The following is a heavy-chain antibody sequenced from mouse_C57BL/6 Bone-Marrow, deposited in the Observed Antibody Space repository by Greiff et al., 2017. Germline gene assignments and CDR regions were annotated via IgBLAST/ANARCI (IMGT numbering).Heavy chain of an antibody. CDR3: ARLLGYYAMDY. V-gene: IGHV5-15*01. CDR2: ISNLAYSI. J-gene: IGHJ4*01. CDR1: GFTFSDYG. Sequence: EVKLVESGGGLVQPGGSLKLSCAASGFTFSDYGMAWVRQAPRKGPEWVAFISNLAYSIYYADTVTGRFTISRENAKNTLYLEMSSLRSEDTAMYYCARLLGYYAMDYWGQGTSVTVSS.